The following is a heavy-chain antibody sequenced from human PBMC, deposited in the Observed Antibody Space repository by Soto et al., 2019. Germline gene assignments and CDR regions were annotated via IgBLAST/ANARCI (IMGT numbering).Heavy chain of an antibody. V-gene: IGHV3-30*18. CDR2: ISYDGSNK. D-gene: IGHD3-16*01. J-gene: IGHJ4*02. CDR1: GFTFSSYG. CDR3: AKERILITFGGAGYFDY. Sequence: QVQLVESGGGVVQPGRSLRLSCAASGFTFSSYGMHWVRQAPGKGLEWVAVISYDGSNKYYADSVKGRFTISRDNSKNTLHVQMNRLRAQDTAVYSCAKERILITFGGAGYFDYWGQGTLVTVSS.